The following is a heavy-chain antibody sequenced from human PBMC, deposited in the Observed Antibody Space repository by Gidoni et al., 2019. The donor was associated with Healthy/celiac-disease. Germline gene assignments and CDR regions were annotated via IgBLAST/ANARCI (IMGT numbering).Heavy chain of an antibody. CDR3: AKEDSYGYFFDY. D-gene: IGHD5-18*01. V-gene: IGHV3-30*18. CDR2: ISYDGSNK. CDR1: SSYG. J-gene: IGHJ4*02. Sequence: SSYGMHWVRQAPGKGLEWVAVISYDGSNKYYADSVKGRFTISRDNSKNTLYLQMNSLRAEDTAVYYCAKEDSYGYFFDYWGQGTLVTVSS.